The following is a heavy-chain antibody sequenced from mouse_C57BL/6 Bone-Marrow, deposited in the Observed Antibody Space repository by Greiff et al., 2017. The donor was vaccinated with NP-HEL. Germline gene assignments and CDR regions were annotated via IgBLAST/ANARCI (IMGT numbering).Heavy chain of an antibody. D-gene: IGHD1-1*01. Sequence: QVQLQQSGAELARPGASVKMSCKASGYTFTSYTMHWVKQRPGQGLEWIGYINPSSGYTKYNQKFKDKATLTADKSSSTAYMQLSRLTSEDSAVYYCARDFRSSYEYYFDYWGQGTTLTVSS. CDR2: INPSSGYT. J-gene: IGHJ2*01. CDR3: ARDFRSSYEYYFDY. V-gene: IGHV1-4*01. CDR1: GYTFTSYT.